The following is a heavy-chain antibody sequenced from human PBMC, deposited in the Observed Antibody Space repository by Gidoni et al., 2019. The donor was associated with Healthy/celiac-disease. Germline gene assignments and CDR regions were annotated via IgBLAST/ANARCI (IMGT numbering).Heavy chain of an antibody. V-gene: IGHV5-51*01. Sequence: EVQLVQSGAEGKKPGESLKISCKGSGYSFTSYWIGWVRQMPGKGLEWMGIIYPGDSDTRYSPSFQGQVTISADKSISTAYLQWSSLKASDTAMYYCARGAQYSSSWTYYYYGMDVWGQGTTVTVSS. D-gene: IGHD6-13*01. CDR3: ARGAQYSSSWTYYYYGMDV. CDR2: IYPGDSDT. J-gene: IGHJ6*02. CDR1: GYSFTSYW.